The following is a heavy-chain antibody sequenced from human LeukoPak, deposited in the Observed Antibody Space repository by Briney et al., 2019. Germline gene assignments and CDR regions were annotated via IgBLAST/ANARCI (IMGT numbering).Heavy chain of an antibody. J-gene: IGHJ6*02. CDR1: GGSISSYY. D-gene: IGHD3-10*01. CDR2: IYYSGST. CDR3: ARGRLLSAYGMDV. Sequence: SETLSLTCTVPGGSISSYYWSWIRQPPGKGLEWIGYIYYSGSTNYNPSLKSRVTISEDTSKNQFSLKLSSVTAADTAVYYCARGRLLSAYGMDVWGQGTTVTVSS. V-gene: IGHV4-59*01.